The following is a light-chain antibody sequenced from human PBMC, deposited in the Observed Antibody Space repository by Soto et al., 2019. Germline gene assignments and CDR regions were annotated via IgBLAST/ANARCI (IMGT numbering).Light chain of an antibody. J-gene: IGKJ1*01. V-gene: IGKV1-27*01. CDR3: QKYNSALVT. Sequence: DIQMTQSPSSLSASVGDRVTITCRASQGISNYLAWYQQRPGKVPKLLIYATYTLESGVPSRFNGSGSGTDFTLTISSLQPEDVETYYCQKYNSALVTFGQGTKVEIK. CDR1: QGISNY. CDR2: ATY.